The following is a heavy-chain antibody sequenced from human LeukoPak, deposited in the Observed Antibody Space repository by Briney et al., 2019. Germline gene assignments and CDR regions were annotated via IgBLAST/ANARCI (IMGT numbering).Heavy chain of an antibody. Sequence: GESLKISCKGSGYRFTNYWIGWVRQMPGKGLGWMGIIHPGDSGTRYSPSFQGQVTMSVDESITTAYLQWSSLRASDSAIYYCARGGTYSYGSSDYWGQGTLVTVSS. CDR2: IHPGDSGT. V-gene: IGHV5-51*01. D-gene: IGHD5-18*01. J-gene: IGHJ4*02. CDR1: GYRFTNYW. CDR3: ARGGTYSYGSSDY.